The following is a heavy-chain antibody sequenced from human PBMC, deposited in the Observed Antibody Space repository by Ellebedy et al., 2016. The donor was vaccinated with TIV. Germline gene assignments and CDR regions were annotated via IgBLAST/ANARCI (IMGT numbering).Heavy chain of an antibody. CDR3: AKGSSGYYGRFDY. D-gene: IGHD3-22*01. CDR2: ISGSVVTT. J-gene: IGHJ4*02. CDR1: GFTFSSYA. Sequence: GGSLRLXCAASGFTFSSYALNWVRQAPGKGLEWVSVISGSVVTTYYADSVKGRFTISRDNSQNTLYLQMSSLRAEDTAVNYCAKGSSGYYGRFDYWGQGTLVTVSS. V-gene: IGHV3-23*01.